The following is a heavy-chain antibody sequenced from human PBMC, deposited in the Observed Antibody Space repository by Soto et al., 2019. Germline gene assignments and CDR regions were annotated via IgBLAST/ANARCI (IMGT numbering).Heavy chain of an antibody. D-gene: IGHD2-2*02. J-gene: IGHJ3*02. CDR2: IYYSGST. V-gene: IGHV4-61*01. CDR3: AREMSCSSTSCYTDAFAI. Sequence: SETLSLTCTVSGGSVSSGSYYWSWIRQPPGKGLEWIGYIYYSGSTNYNPSLKSRVTISVDTSKNQFSLKLSSVTAADTAVYYCAREMSCSSTSCYTDAFAIWGQGTMVTVSS. CDR1: GGSVSSGSYY.